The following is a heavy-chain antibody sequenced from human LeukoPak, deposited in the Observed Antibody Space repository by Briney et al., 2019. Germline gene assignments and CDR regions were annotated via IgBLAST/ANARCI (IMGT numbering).Heavy chain of an antibody. D-gene: IGHD3-22*01. CDR2: TSHDGTT. CDR3: TREDRPFCPFAY. V-gene: IGHV4-4*02. J-gene: IGHJ4*02. CDR1: GGPIDITNY. Sequence: SGTLSLTCGVSGGPIDITNYWSWVRQAPGKGLEWIGETSHDGTTNYNPSLRSRVAMSLDRANNQFSPSLTSVTAADTAVYYCTREDRPFCPFAYWGQGVLVTVSS.